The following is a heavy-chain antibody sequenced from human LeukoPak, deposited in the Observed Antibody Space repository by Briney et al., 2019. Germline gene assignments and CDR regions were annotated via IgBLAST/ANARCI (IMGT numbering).Heavy chain of an antibody. CDR1: GYTFTSYA. D-gene: IGHD1-26*01. J-gene: IGHJ6*03. CDR2: INAGNGNT. Sequence: ASVKVSCKASGYTFTSYAMHWVRQAPGQRLEWMGWINAGNGNTKYSQKFQGRVTITRDTSTSTAYMELRSLRSDDTAVYYCARIWDSYYYYYYMDVWGKGTTVTVSS. CDR3: ARIWDSYYYYYYMDV. V-gene: IGHV1-3*01.